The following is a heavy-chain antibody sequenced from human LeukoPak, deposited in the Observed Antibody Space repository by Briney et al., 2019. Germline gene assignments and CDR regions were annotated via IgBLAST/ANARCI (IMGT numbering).Heavy chain of an antibody. Sequence: EASVKVSCKVSGYTLTELPMHWVRQAPGKGLEWMGGFDPEDGETIYAQKFQGRVTMTEDTSTDTAYMELSSLRSEDTAVYYCATDLRVLTSPGFDYWGQGTLVTVSS. J-gene: IGHJ4*02. CDR1: GYTLTELP. CDR3: ATDLRVLTSPGFDY. V-gene: IGHV1-24*01. D-gene: IGHD3-9*01. CDR2: FDPEDGET.